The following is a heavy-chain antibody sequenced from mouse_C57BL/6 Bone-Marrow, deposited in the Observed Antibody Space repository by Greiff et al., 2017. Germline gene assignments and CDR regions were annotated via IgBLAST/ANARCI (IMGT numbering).Heavy chain of an antibody. CDR2: IRNKANGYTT. V-gene: IGHV7-3*01. D-gene: IGHD1-1*01. CDR1: GFSFTDYY. Sequence: EVKLMESGGGLVQPGGSLSLSCAASGFSFTDYYMSWVRQPPGKALEWLGFIRNKANGYTTEYSASVKGRFNISRDNSQSILYLQLNARRAEDSATYYCARCPSYYYGSSYGFDDWGQGTTLTVSS. CDR3: ARCPSYYYGSSYGFDD. J-gene: IGHJ2*01.